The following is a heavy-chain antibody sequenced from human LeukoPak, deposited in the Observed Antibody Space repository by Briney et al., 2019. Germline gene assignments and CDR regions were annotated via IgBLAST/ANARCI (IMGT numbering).Heavy chain of an antibody. J-gene: IGHJ3*02. CDR2: ISSSTYYT. Sequence: PGGSLRLSCAASGFTFSGYSMNWVRQAPGKGLEWVSYISSSTYYTNYADSVKGRFTISRDNAQNLLYLQMNRLRAEDTAVYYCARENIRGNSIISFDIWGQGTMVTVSS. CDR1: GFTFSGYS. D-gene: IGHD2/OR15-2a*01. V-gene: IGHV3-21*05. CDR3: ARENIRGNSIISFDI.